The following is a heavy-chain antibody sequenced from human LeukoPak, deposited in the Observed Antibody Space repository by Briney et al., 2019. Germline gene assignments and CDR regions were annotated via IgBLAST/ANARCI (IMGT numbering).Heavy chain of an antibody. CDR1: GYTFTSYG. CDR2: ISAYNGNT. J-gene: IGHJ3*02. Sequence: ASVKVSCKASGYTFTSYGISWVRQAPGQGLEWMGWISAYNGNTNYAQKLQGRVTMTTDTSTSTAYMELRSLRSDDTAVYYCARDQGYYDSSGYYGDAFDIRGQGTMVTVSS. D-gene: IGHD3-22*01. V-gene: IGHV1-18*01. CDR3: ARDQGYYDSSGYYGDAFDI.